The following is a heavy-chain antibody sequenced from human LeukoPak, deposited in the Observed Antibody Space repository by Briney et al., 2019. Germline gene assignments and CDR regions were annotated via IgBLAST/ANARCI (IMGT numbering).Heavy chain of an antibody. J-gene: IGHJ5*02. CDR3: ARNGDYDFWSGSPGWFDP. D-gene: IGHD3-3*01. CDR2: ISTSTSTI. CDR1: GFTFSSYS. V-gene: IGHV3-48*01. Sequence: GGSPRLSCAASGFTFSSYSMNWVRQAPGKGLEWVSYISTSTSTIYYADSVKGRFTISRDNAKNSLYLQMNSLRAEDTAVYYCARNGDYDFWSGSPGWFDPWGQGTLVTVSS.